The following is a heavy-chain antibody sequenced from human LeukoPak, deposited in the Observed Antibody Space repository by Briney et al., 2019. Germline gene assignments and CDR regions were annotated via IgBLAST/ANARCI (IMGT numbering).Heavy chain of an antibody. J-gene: IGHJ4*02. CDR1: GYTFTGYY. D-gene: IGHD3-22*01. CDR3: ARGGGPGSGYYDSSGYYEKY. CDR2: INPNSGGT. V-gene: IGHV1-2*02. Sequence: ASVKVSCKASGYTFTGYYMHWVRQAPGQGLEWMGWINPNSGGTNYAQKFLGRVTMTRDTSISTAYMELSRLRSEDTAVYYCARGGGPGSGYYDSSGYYEKYWGQGTLVTVSS.